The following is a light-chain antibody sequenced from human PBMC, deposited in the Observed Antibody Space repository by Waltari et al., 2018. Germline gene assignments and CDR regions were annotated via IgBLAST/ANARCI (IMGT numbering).Light chain of an antibody. CDR3: QQYSSSVT. J-gene: IGKJ4*02. CDR2: GSS. CDR1: QRVSSNY. V-gene: IGKV3-20*01. Sequence: EIVLTQSPGTLSLSPGERVTLSCRASQRVSSNYLAWYQQKPGQAPRPLMYGSSSRAPGIPDRFSGSGSGTDFTLTSSRLEPEDFAVYYCQQYSSSVTFGGGTKVEIK.